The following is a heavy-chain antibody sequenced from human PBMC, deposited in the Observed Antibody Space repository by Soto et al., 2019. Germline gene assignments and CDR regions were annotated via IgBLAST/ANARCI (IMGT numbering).Heavy chain of an antibody. D-gene: IGHD5-18*01. Sequence: GGSLRLSCAASGFTFSSYAMSWVRQAPGKGLEWVSAISGSGGSTYYADSVRGRFTISRDNSKNTLYLQMNNLRAEDTAVYYCAKVVGSWRGYPDYWGQGTLVTVSS. J-gene: IGHJ4*02. CDR2: ISGSGGST. CDR3: AKVVGSWRGYPDY. V-gene: IGHV3-23*01. CDR1: GFTFSSYA.